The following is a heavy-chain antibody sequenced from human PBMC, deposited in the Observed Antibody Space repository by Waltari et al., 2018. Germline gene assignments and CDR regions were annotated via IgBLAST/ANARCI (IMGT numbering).Heavy chain of an antibody. Sequence: QVQLVESGGGVVQPGGSLRLSCAASGFTFSSYGMNWVRQAPGKGLEWVAFIRYDGSNKYYADSVKGRFTISRDNSKNTLYLQMNSLRAEDTAVYYCATAGYRLSDAFDIWGQGTMVTVSS. J-gene: IGHJ3*02. V-gene: IGHV3-30*02. D-gene: IGHD3-16*02. CDR1: GFTFSSYG. CDR2: IRYDGSNK. CDR3: ATAGYRLSDAFDI.